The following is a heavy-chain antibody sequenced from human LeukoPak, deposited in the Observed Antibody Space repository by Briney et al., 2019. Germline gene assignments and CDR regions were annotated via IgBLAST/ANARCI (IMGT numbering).Heavy chain of an antibody. CDR1: GFTFSSYE. CDR2: ISSSGSTI. J-gene: IGHJ6*03. D-gene: IGHD1-26*01. V-gene: IGHV3-48*03. Sequence: GGSLRLSCAASGFTFSSYEMNWVRQAPGKGLEWVSYISSSGSTIYYADSVKGRFTISRDNAKNSLYLQMNSLRAEDTAVYYCARDRPQTKRILGATTNYYYYYYMDVWGKGTTVTISS. CDR3: ARDRPQTKRILGATTNYYYYYYMDV.